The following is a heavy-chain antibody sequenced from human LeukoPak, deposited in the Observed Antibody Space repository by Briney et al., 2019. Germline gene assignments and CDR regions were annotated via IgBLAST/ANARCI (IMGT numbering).Heavy chain of an antibody. CDR1: GFIFSHAW. V-gene: IGHV3-15*01. J-gene: IGHJ4*02. D-gene: IGHD3-16*02. CDR3: AVDTPVIDAQIDY. CDR2: IRSGGAR. Sequence: GGSLRLSCIASGFIFSHAWMNWVRQAPGKGLQWLGRIRSGGAREYAAPAQGRFTISRDDSRNTVYLEMNNLDTDDTAVYFCAVDTPVIDAQIDYWGQGTLVTVSS.